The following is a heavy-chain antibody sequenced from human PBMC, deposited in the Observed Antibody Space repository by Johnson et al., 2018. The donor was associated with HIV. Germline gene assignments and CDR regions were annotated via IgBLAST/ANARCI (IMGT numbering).Heavy chain of an antibody. V-gene: IGHV3-30*04. J-gene: IGHJ3*02. CDR1: GFTFSSYA. CDR2: ISYDGSNK. Sequence: QVQLVESGGGLVQPGGSLRLSCAASGFTFSSYAMHWVRQAPGKGLEWVAVISYDGSNKYYADSVKGRFTISRDNSKNTLYLQMNSLRAEDTAVYYCARDRGAFDSLDQGTMVSVSS. CDR3: ARDRGAFDS.